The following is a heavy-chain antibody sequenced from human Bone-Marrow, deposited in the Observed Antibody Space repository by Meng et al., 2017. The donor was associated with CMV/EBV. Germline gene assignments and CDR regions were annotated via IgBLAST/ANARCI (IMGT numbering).Heavy chain of an antibody. Sequence: GESLKISCTASGFTFGDYAMSWVRQAPGKGLEWVGFIRSKAYGGTTEYAASVKGRFTISRDDSKSIAYLQMNSLKTEDTAVYYCTGVTMVRGVIPNGDYWGQGTLVTVYS. V-gene: IGHV3-49*04. CDR3: TGVTMVRGVIPNGDY. J-gene: IGHJ4*02. D-gene: IGHD3-10*01. CDR1: GFTFGDYA. CDR2: IRSKAYGGTT.